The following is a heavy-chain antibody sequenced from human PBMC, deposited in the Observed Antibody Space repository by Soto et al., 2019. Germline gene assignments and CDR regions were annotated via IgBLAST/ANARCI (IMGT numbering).Heavy chain of an antibody. D-gene: IGHD2-21*02. J-gene: IGHJ5*02. V-gene: IGHV1-69*13. CDR2: IIPIFGTA. CDR3: ARTIVVVTAGWFDP. Sequence: RASVKVSCKASGGTFSSYAISWVRQAPGQGLEWMGGIIPIFGTANYAQKFQGRVTITADESTSTAYMELSSLRSEDTAVYYCARTIVVVTAGWFDPWGQGTLVTVSS. CDR1: GGTFSSYA.